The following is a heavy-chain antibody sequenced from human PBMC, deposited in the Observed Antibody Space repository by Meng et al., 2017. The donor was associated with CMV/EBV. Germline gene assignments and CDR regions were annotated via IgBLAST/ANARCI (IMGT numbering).Heavy chain of an antibody. CDR3: VRDSSIVELPDALDAFDM. J-gene: IGHJ3*02. V-gene: IGHV3-7*01. CDR2: VHQGGGEK. CDR1: GFSFRNYW. D-gene: IGHD2-15*01. Sequence: GESLKISCTASGFSFRNYWMTWVRRAPGKGLEWVATVHQGGGEKYYADSVKGRFSISRDNAKNLVYLQLTSVGVEDTAVYYCVRDSSIVELPDALDAFDMWGQGTMVTVSS.